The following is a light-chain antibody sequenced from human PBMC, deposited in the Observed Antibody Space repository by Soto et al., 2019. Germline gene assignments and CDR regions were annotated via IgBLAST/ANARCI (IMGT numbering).Light chain of an antibody. Sequence: IVMMQSPPTQSVSPGVRATLSRRASQSVSSNLAWYQQKPGQAPRLLIYGASTRATGIPARFSGSGSGTEFTLTISSLQSEDFAVYYCQQYNNWPLTFGQGTRLEIK. CDR2: GAS. CDR1: QSVSSN. CDR3: QQYNNWPLT. J-gene: IGKJ5*01. V-gene: IGKV3-15*01.